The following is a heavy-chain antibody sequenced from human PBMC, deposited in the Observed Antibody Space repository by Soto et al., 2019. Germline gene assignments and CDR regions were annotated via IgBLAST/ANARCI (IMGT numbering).Heavy chain of an antibody. CDR2: ISGSGGST. D-gene: IGHD3-22*01. Sequence: PRGSLRLSCAASGFTFSSYAISWVRQAPGKGLEWVSAISGSGGSTYYADSVKGRFTISRDNSKNTLYLQMNSLRAEDTAVYYCAKLLTSPWYYDDSSGYFDYWGQRTLVAVSS. CDR3: AKLLTSPWYYDDSSGYFDY. J-gene: IGHJ4*02. V-gene: IGHV3-23*01. CDR1: GFTFSSYA.